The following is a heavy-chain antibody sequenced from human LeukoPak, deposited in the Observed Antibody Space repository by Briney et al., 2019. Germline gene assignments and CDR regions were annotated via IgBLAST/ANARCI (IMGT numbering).Heavy chain of an antibody. CDR2: INHSGST. D-gene: IGHD3-10*01. CDR1: GGSFSGYY. Sequence: SETLSLTCAVYGGSFSGYYWSWIRQPPGKGLEWIGEINHSGSTNYNPSLKSRVTISVDTSKNQFSLKLSSVTAADTAVYYCARSSRITMVRGVIIFSDAFDIWGQGTMVTVSS. CDR3: ARSSRITMVRGVIIFSDAFDI. V-gene: IGHV4-34*01. J-gene: IGHJ3*02.